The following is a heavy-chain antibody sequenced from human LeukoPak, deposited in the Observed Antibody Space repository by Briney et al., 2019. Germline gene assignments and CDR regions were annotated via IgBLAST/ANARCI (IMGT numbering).Heavy chain of an antibody. V-gene: IGHV3-30*04. CDR1: GFTFSSYA. D-gene: IGHD3-10*01. CDR3: AKALWFGELALYYYYMDV. CDR2: ISYDGSNK. J-gene: IGHJ6*03. Sequence: GGSLRLSCAASGFTFSSYAMHWVRQAPGKGLEWVAVISYDGSNKYYADSVKGRFTISRDNSKNTLYLQMNSLRAEDTAVYYCAKALWFGELALYYYYMDVWGKGTTVTISS.